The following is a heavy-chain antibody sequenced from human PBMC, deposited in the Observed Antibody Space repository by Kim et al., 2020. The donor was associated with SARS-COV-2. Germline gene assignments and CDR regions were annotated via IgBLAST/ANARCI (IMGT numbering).Heavy chain of an antibody. CDR1: GGSFSGYY. D-gene: IGHD3-10*01. J-gene: IGHJ6*02. CDR3: ARGRRGVTMVQGVLRGMDV. CDR2: INHSGST. Sequence: SQTLSLLCAVYGGSFSGYYWSWIRQPPGKGLEWIGEINHSGSTNYNPSLKSRVTISVDTSKNQFSLKLSSVTAADTAVYYCARGRRGVTMVQGVLRGMDVRGQGTTVTVSS. V-gene: IGHV4-34*01.